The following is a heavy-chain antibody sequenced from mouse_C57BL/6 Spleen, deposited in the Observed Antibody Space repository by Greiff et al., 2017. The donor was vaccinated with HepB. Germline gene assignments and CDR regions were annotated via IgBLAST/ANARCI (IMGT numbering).Heavy chain of an antibody. J-gene: IGHJ4*01. V-gene: IGHV1-26*01. Sequence: EVQLQQSGPELVKPGASVKISCKASGYTFTDYYMNWVKQSHGKSLEWIGDINPNNGGTSYNQKFKGKATLTVDKSSSTAYMELRSLTSEDSAVYYVSGWLPYYAMDYGGKGPSVTVSS. CDR1: GYTFTDYY. CDR2: INPNNGGT. D-gene: IGHD2-2*01. CDR3: SGWLPYYAMDY.